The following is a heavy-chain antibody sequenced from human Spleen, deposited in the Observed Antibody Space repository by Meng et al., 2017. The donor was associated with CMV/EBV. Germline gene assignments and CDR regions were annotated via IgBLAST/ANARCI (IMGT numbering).Heavy chain of an antibody. CDR3: ARSRSEVDHVRSSWSYDAFDI. D-gene: IGHD6-13*01. J-gene: IGHJ3*02. V-gene: IGHV1-46*01. Sequence: ASVKVSCKASGYTFTSYYMHWVRQAPGQGLEWMGIINPSGGSTSYAQKFQGRVTMTRDTSTSTVYMELSSLRSEDTAVYYCARSRSEVDHVRSSWSYDAFDIWGQGTMVTV. CDR2: INPSGGST. CDR1: GYTFTSYY.